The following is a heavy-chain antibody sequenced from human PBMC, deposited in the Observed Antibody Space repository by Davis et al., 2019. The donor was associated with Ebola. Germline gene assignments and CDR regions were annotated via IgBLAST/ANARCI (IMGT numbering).Heavy chain of an antibody. J-gene: IGHJ6*02. CDR1: GFTFSSYG. V-gene: IGHV3-30*03. CDR3: ARADLDEYYYYGMDV. Sequence: GGSLRLSCAASGFTFSSYGMHWVRQAPGKGLEWVAVISYDGSNKYYADSVKGRFTISRDNSKNTLYLQMNSLRDEDTAVYYCARADLDEYYYYGMDVWGQGTTVTVSS. CDR2: ISYDGSNK.